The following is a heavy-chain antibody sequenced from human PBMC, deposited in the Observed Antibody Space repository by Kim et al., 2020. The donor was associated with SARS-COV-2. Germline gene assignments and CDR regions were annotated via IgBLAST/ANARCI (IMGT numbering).Heavy chain of an antibody. CDR2: T. J-gene: IGHJ6*02. CDR3: ARDRVQAGMDV. V-gene: IGHV4-59*01. D-gene: IGHD3-10*01. Sequence: TNTHTSHKSAITISVDTSKTPFSLKLSSVTAADTAVYYCARDRVQAGMDVWGQGTTVTVSS.